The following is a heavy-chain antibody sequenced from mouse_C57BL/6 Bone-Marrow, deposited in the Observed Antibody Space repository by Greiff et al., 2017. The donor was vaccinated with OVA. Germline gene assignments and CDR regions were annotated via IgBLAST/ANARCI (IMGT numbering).Heavy chain of an antibody. CDR1: GFTFSSYG. CDR2: ISSGGSYT. Sequence: EVKVVDSGGDLVKPGGSLKLSCAASGFTFSSYGMSWVRQTPDKRLEWVATISSGGSYTYYPDSVKGRFTISRDNAKNTLYLQMSSLKSEDTAMYYCARPFYDYDWFAYWGQGTLVTVSA. J-gene: IGHJ3*01. V-gene: IGHV5-6*01. CDR3: ARPFYDYDWFAY. D-gene: IGHD2-4*01.